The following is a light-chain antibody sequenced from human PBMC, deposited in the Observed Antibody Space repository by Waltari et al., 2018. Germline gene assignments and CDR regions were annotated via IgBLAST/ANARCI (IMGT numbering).Light chain of an antibody. Sequence: DIQMTQSPSSLSASVGDRVTLPCRASQTIGSYLIWYQHKPGKAPKVLIYAASSLQSGVPSRFSGSGSGTDFTLTISSLQPEDFATYYCHQTYSSPQTFGQGTKLEIK. CDR3: HQTYSSPQT. V-gene: IGKV1-39*01. CDR2: AAS. CDR1: QTIGSY. J-gene: IGKJ2*01.